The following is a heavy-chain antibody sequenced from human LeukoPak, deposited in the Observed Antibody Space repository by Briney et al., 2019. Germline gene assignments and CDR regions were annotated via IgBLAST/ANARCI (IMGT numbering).Heavy chain of an antibody. CDR3: AEITDWFDP. CDR2: IYHSGST. J-gene: IGHJ5*02. Sequence: SETLSLTCAVSGGSFSGHYWNWIRQPPGKGLEWIGEIYHSGSTNYNPSLKSRVTISVDKSKNQFSLKLSSVTAADTAVYYCAEITDWFDPWGQGTLVTVSS. CDR1: GGSFSGHY. V-gene: IGHV4-34*01.